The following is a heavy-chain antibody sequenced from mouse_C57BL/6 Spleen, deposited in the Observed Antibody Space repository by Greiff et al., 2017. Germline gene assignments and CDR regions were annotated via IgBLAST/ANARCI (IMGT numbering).Heavy chain of an antibody. Sequence: VQLKESGPELVKPGDSVKISCKASGYSFTGYFMNWVMQSHGKSLEWIGRINPYNGDTFYNQKFKGKATLTVDKSSSTAHMELRSLTSEDSAVYYCGLYYYGSSYHFDYWGQGTTLTVSS. D-gene: IGHD1-1*01. V-gene: IGHV1-20*01. CDR3: GLYYYGSSYHFDY. CDR1: GYSFTGYF. J-gene: IGHJ2*01. CDR2: INPYNGDT.